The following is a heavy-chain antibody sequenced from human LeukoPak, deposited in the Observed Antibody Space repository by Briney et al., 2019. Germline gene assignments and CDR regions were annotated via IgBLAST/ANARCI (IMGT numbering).Heavy chain of an antibody. J-gene: IGHJ4*02. V-gene: IGHV4-59*08. CDR3: ASGTYYYGSGSSFDY. D-gene: IGHD3-10*01. Sequence: SETLSLTCTVSGGPISSYYWSWIRQPPGKGLEWIGYIYYSGSTNYNPSLKSRVTISVDTSKNQFSLKLSSVTAADTAVYYCASGTYYYGSGSSFDYWGQGTLVTVSS. CDR1: GGPISSYY. CDR2: IYYSGST.